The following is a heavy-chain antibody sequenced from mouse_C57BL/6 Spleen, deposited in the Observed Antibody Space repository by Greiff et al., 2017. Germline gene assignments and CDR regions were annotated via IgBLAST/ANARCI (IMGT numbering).Heavy chain of an antibody. CDR1: GYAFSSYW. D-gene: IGHD2-12*01. CDR2: IYPGDGDT. CDR3: EREVNKGTTEYFDD. V-gene: IGHV1-80*01. Sequence: VQLQQSGAELVKPGASVKMSCKASGYAFSSYWMNWVKQRPGQGLAWIGQIYPGDGDTNYNGKFKGKATLTADKSSSTAYMQLSSLTSEDSAVYFVEREVNKGTTEYFDDGGTGKMGTVSS. J-gene: IGHJ1*03.